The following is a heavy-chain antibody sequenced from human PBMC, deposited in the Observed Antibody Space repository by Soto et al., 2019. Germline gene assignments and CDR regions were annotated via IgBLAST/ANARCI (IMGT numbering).Heavy chain of an antibody. V-gene: IGHV4-31*03. J-gene: IGHJ4*02. Sequence: LSLTCTVSGGSISSGGYYWSWIRQHPGKGLEWIGYIYYSGSTYYNPSLKSRVTISVDTSKNQFSLKLSSVTAADTAVYYCAREGYYDSSGYYPHFDYWGQGTLVT. CDR3: AREGYYDSSGYYPHFDY. D-gene: IGHD3-22*01. CDR1: GGSISSGGYY. CDR2: IYYSGST.